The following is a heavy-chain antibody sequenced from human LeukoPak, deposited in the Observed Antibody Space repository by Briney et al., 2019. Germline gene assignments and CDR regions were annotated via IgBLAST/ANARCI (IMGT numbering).Heavy chain of an antibody. D-gene: IGHD6-19*01. CDR1: GGSFSGYY. V-gene: IGHV4-34*01. Sequence: SETLSLTCAVYGGSFSGYYWSWIRQPPGKGLEWIGEINHRGSTNYNPSLKSRVTISVDTSKNQFSLKLSSVTAADTAVYYCASTTDSSGWYLNWYFDLWGRGTLVTVSS. CDR3: ASTTDSSGWYLNWYFDL. CDR2: INHRGST. J-gene: IGHJ2*01.